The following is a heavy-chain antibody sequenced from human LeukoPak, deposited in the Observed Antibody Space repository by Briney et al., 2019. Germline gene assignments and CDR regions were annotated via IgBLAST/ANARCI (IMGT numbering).Heavy chain of an antibody. D-gene: IGHD3-10*01. CDR1: GGSISSSSYY. V-gene: IGHV4-39*01. J-gene: IGHJ3*02. CDR3: ARYAGSSPSPYDAFDI. CDR2: IYYSGST. Sequence: PSETLSLTCTVSGGSISSSSYYWGWIRQPPGKGLEWIGSIYYSGSTYYNPSLKSRVTISVDTSKNQFSLKLSSVTAADTAVYYCARYAGSSPSPYDAFDIWGQGTMVTVSS.